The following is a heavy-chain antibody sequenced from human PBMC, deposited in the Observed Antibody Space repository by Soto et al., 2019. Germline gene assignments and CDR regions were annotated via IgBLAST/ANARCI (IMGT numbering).Heavy chain of an antibody. D-gene: IGHD3-10*01. V-gene: IGHV3-33*01. Sequence: QVQLVESGGGVDQLGRSLRLSCAASGFTFSNYGMHWVRQAPGKGLEWVAVILNDGSNRYHADSVKDRFTISRDNSKNTLYLQMNSLRAEDSAVYYCARDDEYSGNGMDVGGQGTTVTVS. J-gene: IGHJ6*02. CDR3: ARDDEYSGNGMDV. CDR1: GFTFSNYG. CDR2: ILNDGSNR.